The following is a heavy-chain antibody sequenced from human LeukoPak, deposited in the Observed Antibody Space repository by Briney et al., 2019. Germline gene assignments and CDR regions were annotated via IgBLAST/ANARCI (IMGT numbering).Heavy chain of an antibody. CDR2: ISAYNGNT. D-gene: IGHD4-17*01. CDR3: ARRTVTTADDAFDI. CDR1: GYTFTSYG. V-gene: IGHV1-18*01. J-gene: IGHJ3*02. Sequence: GASVKVSCXASGYTFTSYGISWVRQAPGQGLEWMGWISAYNGNTNYAQKLQGRVTMTTDTSTSTAYMELRSLRSDDTAVYYCARRTVTTADDAFDIWGQGTMVTVSS.